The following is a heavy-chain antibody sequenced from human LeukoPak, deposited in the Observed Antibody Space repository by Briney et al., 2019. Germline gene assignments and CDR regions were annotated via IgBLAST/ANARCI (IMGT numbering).Heavy chain of an antibody. J-gene: IGHJ4*02. V-gene: IGHV3-9*01. CDR2: IGWNGGII. CDR1: GFTFDDYA. CDR3: AKDHGSGFYYFDY. Sequence: GRSLRLSCAASGFTFDDYAMHWVRQVPGKGLEWVAGIGWNGGIIGSADSVKGRFTISRDNAKHSLSLQMNSLRSEDTALYYCAKDHGSGFYYFDYWGQGTLVTVSS. D-gene: IGHD6-19*01.